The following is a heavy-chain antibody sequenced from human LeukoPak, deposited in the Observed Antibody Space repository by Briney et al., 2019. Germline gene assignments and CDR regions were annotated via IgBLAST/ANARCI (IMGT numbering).Heavy chain of an antibody. CDR2: MNPNSGNT. Sequence: ASVKVSCKASGYTFSSYGINWVRQATGQGLEWMGWMNPNSGNTGYAQKFQGRVTMTRNTSISTAYMELSSLRSEDTAVYYCARAGRIAAAGELPWFDPWGQGTLVTVSS. CDR1: GYTFSSYG. J-gene: IGHJ5*02. V-gene: IGHV1-8*02. D-gene: IGHD6-13*01. CDR3: ARAGRIAAAGELPWFDP.